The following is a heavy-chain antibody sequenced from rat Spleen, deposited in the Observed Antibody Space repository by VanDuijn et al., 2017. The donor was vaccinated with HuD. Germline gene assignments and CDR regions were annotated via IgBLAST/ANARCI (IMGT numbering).Heavy chain of an antibody. CDR1: GFTFSNYD. J-gene: IGHJ2*01. CDR3: TTEGGYSEPY. V-gene: IGHV5-20*01. D-gene: IGHD1-11*01. Sequence: EVQLVESGGGLVQPGRSMKLSCAASGFTFSNYDMAWVRQAPTKGLEWVASISYDGSSTYYRDSVKGRFTISRDNAKSTLYLQMDSLRSEDTATYYCTTEGGYSEPYWGQGVMVTVSS. CDR2: ISYDGSST.